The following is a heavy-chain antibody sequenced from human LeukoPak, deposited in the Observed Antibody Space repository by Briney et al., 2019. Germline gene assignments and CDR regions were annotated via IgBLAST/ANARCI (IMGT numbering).Heavy chain of an antibody. CDR3: ARGYYSSPGAGDAFDI. J-gene: IGHJ3*02. V-gene: IGHV1-46*01. D-gene: IGHD2/OR15-2a*01. CDR2: INPSGGST. CDR1: RDTFIVSY. Sequence: ASVKVSCKTSRDTFIVSYMHWVRQAPGQGLEWMGIINPSGGSTSYAQKFQGRVTMTRDMSTSTVYMELSSLRSEDTAVYYCARGYYSSPGAGDAFDIWGQGTMVTVSS.